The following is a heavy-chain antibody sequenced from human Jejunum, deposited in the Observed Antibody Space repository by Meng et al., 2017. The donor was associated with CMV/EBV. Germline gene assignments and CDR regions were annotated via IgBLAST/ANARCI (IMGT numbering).Heavy chain of an antibody. Sequence: SGDTFTSYVISWVRQAPGQGLEWMGWINAYNGNTNYAQKLEGRVTMTTDTSTSTAYMELRSLRSDDTAVYYCARGRVSYSSSSSSAYWGQGTLVTVSS. CDR1: GDTFTSYV. CDR3: ARGRVSYSSSSSSAY. V-gene: IGHV1-18*01. D-gene: IGHD6-6*01. CDR2: INAYNGNT. J-gene: IGHJ4*02.